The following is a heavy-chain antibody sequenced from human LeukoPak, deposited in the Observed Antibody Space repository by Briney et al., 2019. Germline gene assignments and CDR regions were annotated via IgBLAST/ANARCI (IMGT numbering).Heavy chain of an antibody. V-gene: IGHV4-59*08. CDR2: IYYSGST. CDR3: ARHKQWLVPSNYYYGMDV. CDR1: GGSISSYY. Sequence: SETLSLTCTVSGGSISSYYWSWIRQPPGKGLEWIGYIYYSGSTNYNPSLKSRVTISVDTSKNQFSLKLSSVTAADTAVYYCARHKQWLVPSNYYYGMDVWAKGPRSPSP. J-gene: IGHJ6*02. D-gene: IGHD6-19*01.